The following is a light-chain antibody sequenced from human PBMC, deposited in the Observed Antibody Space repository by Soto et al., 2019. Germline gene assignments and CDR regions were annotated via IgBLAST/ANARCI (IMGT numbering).Light chain of an antibody. J-gene: IGLJ3*02. CDR3: SSHARSNKLV. Sequence: QSVLAQPPSASGSPGQSVTITCTGTNSDVGTYNYVSWYQHHPGKAPKFLIYEASRRPFVVPDRFSCSKSGNTASLTVSGLQAEDEAEYYCSSHARSNKLVFGGGTKLTVL. V-gene: IGLV2-8*01. CDR2: EAS. CDR1: NSDVGTYNY.